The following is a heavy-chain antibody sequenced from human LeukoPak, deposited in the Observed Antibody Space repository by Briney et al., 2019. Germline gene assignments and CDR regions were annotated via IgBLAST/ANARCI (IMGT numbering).Heavy chain of an antibody. CDR1: GFTVSSNY. Sequence: GGSLRLSCAASGFTVSSNYMSWVRQAPGKGLEWVSVIYSGGSTYYADSVKGRFTTSRDNSKNTLYLQMNSLRAEDTAVYYCARDEGRVRSDAFDIWGQGTMVTVSS. V-gene: IGHV3-53*01. CDR3: ARDEGRVRSDAFDI. CDR2: IYSGGST. J-gene: IGHJ3*02.